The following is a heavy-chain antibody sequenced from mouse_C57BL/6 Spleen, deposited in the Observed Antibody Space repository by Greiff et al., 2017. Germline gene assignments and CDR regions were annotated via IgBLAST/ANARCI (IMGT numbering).Heavy chain of an antibody. CDR2: INYDGSST. J-gene: IGHJ1*03. Sequence: VKLVESEGGLVQPGSSMKLSCTASGFTFSDYYMAWVRQVPEKGLEWVANINYDGSSTYYLDSLKSRFIISRDNAKNSLYLQMSSLKSEDTATYYCARGPPYYYGSSYGYFDVWGTGTTVTVSS. D-gene: IGHD1-1*01. CDR3: ARGPPYYYGSSYGYFDV. V-gene: IGHV5-16*01. CDR1: GFTFSDYY.